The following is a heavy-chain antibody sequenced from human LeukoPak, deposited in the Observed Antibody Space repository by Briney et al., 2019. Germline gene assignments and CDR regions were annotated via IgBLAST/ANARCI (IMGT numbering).Heavy chain of an antibody. J-gene: IGHJ4*02. D-gene: IGHD3-10*01. Sequence: GASVKVSCKASGYTFTSYYMHWVRQAPGQGLEWMGIINPSGGSTSYAQKFQGRVTMTRDMSTSTVYMELSSLRSEDTAVYYCARVPISVVAYGSGSYYMLVYWGQGTLVTVSS. CDR3: ARVPISVVAYGSGSYYMLVY. V-gene: IGHV1-46*01. CDR1: GYTFTSYY. CDR2: INPSGGST.